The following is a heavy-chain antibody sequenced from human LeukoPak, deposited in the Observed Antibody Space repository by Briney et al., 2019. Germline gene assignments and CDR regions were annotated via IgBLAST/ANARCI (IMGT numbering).Heavy chain of an antibody. CDR2: INQDGSEK. V-gene: IGHV3-7*01. CDR3: ARERDGRFFDY. CDR1: GLTFRSYW. D-gene: IGHD5-24*01. Sequence: GGSLRLSCAVSGLTFRSYWMSWGRQAPGKGLEWVANINQDGSEKYFVDSVKGRFTISRDNAKNSLHLQMNTLRAEDTAVYYCARERDGRFFDYWGQGTLVTVSS. J-gene: IGHJ4*02.